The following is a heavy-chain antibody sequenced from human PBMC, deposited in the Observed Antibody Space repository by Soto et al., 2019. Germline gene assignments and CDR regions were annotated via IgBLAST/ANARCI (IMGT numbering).Heavy chain of an antibody. CDR3: ARVGTRGYSYGYFDY. J-gene: IGHJ4*02. D-gene: IGHD5-18*01. CDR1: GGTFISYA. Sequence: SLKVSCKASGGTFISYAISWVRQAPGQGLEWMGGIIPIFGTANYAQKFQGRVTITADKSTSTAYMERSSLRSEDTAVYYCARVGTRGYSYGYFDYWGQGPLVTVSS. V-gene: IGHV1-69*06. CDR2: IIPIFGTA.